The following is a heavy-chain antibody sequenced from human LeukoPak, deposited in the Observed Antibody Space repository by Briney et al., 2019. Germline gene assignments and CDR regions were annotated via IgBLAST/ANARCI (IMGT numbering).Heavy chain of an antibody. D-gene: IGHD3-22*01. CDR3: AREDYYDSGSNDY. CDR1: GYSFTSHY. Sequence: ASVKVSCKASGYSFTSHYMHWVRQATGQGLEWMGWMNPNSGNTAYAQKFQGRVTITRNTSISTAYMELSSLRSEDTAVYYCAREDYYDSGSNDYWGQGTLVTVSS. CDR2: MNPNSGNT. J-gene: IGHJ4*02. V-gene: IGHV1-8*03.